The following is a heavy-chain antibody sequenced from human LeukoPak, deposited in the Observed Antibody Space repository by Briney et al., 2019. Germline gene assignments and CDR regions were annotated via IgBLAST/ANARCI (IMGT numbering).Heavy chain of an antibody. CDR1: GFTFSSYN. D-gene: IGHD5-24*01. CDR3: ARDLKDGWYYFEY. V-gene: IGHV3-48*01. Sequence: GGSLRLSCAASGFTFSSYNMNWVRQAPGKGLEWVSYISSSSSTEYHADSVKGRFTISRDNDKNSLYLQMNSLRAEDTAVYYCARDLKDGWYYFEYWGQGTLVTVSS. CDR2: ISSSSSTE. J-gene: IGHJ4*02.